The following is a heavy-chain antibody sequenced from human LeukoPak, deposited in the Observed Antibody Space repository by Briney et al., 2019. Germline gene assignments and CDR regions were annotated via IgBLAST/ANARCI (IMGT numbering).Heavy chain of an antibody. CDR2: ISYDGSNK. Sequence: PGGSLRLSCAASGFTFSSYAMHWVRQAPGKGLEWVAVISYDGSNKYYADSVKGRFTISRDNSMNTLYLQMNSLRAEDTAVYYCARDVMIVVVNGAFDIWGQGTMVTVSS. CDR3: ARDVMIVVVNGAFDI. J-gene: IGHJ3*02. V-gene: IGHV3-30-3*01. CDR1: GFTFSSYA. D-gene: IGHD3-22*01.